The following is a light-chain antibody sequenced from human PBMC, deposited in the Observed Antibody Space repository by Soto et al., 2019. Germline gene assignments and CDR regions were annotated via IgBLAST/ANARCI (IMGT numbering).Light chain of an antibody. CDR3: QQRSSWPT. Sequence: EIVLTQSPATLSLSPGERATLSCRASQSVSRYLAWYQQKPGQAPRLLIYDTSHRVTGVPARFSGSGSGTDFTLTISSLEPEDFSVYYCQQRSSWPTFGGGTKVEIK. CDR1: QSVSRY. V-gene: IGKV3-11*01. CDR2: DTS. J-gene: IGKJ4*01.